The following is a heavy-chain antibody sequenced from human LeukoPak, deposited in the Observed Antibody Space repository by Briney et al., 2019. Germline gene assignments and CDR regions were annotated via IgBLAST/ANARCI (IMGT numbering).Heavy chain of an antibody. CDR3: ARLFRVRTIPEYYFDH. V-gene: IGHV4-39*01. CDR1: GGSISISSYY. D-gene: IGHD1-7*01. Sequence: SETLSLTCIVWGGSISISSYYWGWIRQPPGKGLEWIGTIYYTGSTYYNPSLKSRVTISVDTSKNQFSLKLTSVAVADTAVYYCARLFRVRTIPEYYFDHWGQGTLVIVSS. CDR2: IYYTGST. J-gene: IGHJ4*02.